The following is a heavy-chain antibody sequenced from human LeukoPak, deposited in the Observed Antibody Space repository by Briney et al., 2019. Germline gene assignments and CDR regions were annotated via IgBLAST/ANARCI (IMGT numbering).Heavy chain of an antibody. CDR2: ISSSSSYI. Sequence: GGSLRLSCAASGFTFSSYSMNWVRQAPGKGLEWASSISSSSSYIYYADSVKGRFTISRDNAKNSLYLQVNSLRAEDTAVYYCARVDTATFDYWGQGTLVTVSS. CDR3: ARVDTATFDY. D-gene: IGHD5-18*01. CDR1: GFTFSSYS. J-gene: IGHJ4*02. V-gene: IGHV3-21*01.